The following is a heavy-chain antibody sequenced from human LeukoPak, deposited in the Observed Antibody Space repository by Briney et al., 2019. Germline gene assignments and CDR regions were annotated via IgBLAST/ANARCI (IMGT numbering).Heavy chain of an antibody. D-gene: IGHD6-13*01. J-gene: IGHJ4*02. CDR2: IYYSGST. V-gene: IGHV4-39*07. Sequence: NSSETLSLTCTVSGASISSSGNYWGWIRQPPGKAPEWIGSIYYSGSTYYNPSLRSRVTISVDTSKKQFSLRLSSVTAADTAVYYCARDRYSSSWTPFDYWGQGILVIVSS. CDR3: ARDRYSSSWTPFDY. CDR1: GASISSSGNY.